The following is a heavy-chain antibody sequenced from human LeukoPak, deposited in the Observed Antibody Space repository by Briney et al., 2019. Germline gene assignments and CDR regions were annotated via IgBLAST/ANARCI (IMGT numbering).Heavy chain of an antibody. CDR2: IGGSGGNT. Sequence: PGGSLRLSXAGSGFTFSTYAMSWLPQAPGKGREGVSSIGGSGGNTYYADSVKGRITIARDNSKNTLYLQMNSLRGEDTAVYYCAKIGEYGGYGRYFDLWGRGALVTVSS. CDR3: AKIGEYGGYGRYFDL. D-gene: IGHD5-12*01. CDR1: GFTFSTYA. J-gene: IGHJ2*01. V-gene: IGHV3-23*01.